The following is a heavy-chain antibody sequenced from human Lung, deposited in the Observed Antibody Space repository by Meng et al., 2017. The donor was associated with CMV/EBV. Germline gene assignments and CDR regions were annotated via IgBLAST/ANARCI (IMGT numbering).Heavy chain of an antibody. D-gene: IGHD1-14*01. V-gene: IGHV4-34*01. CDR2: ISHSGIT. J-gene: IGHJ4*02. CDR1: GGSFSGYS. Sequence: SEPLSPTCAVHGGSFSGYSWSWIRQPPGKGLEWIGEISHSGITNYNPSLKSRVTISLDTSKNQFSLKLNSVAAADTAVFYCARTLPPARGHRLDYWGQGTLVTVSS. CDR3: ARTLPPARGHRLDY.